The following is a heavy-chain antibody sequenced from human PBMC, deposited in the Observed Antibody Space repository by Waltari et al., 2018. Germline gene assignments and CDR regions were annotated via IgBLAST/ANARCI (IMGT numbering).Heavy chain of an antibody. V-gene: IGHV4-59*01. CDR2: IYYSGST. J-gene: IGHJ4*02. CDR3: ARLRLGPTYYFDY. D-gene: IGHD3-16*01. CDR1: GGSISSYY. Sequence: QVQLQASGPGLVKPSETLSLTCTVSGGSISSYYWSWIRQPPGKGLEWIGYIYYSGSTNYNPSLKSRVTISVDTSKNQFSLKLSSVTAADTAVYYCARLRLGPTYYFDYWGQGTLVTVSS.